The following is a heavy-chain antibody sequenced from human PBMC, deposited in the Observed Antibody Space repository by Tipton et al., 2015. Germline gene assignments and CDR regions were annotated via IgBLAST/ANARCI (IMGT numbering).Heavy chain of an antibody. CDR1: GYTFTTHW. D-gene: IGHD3-22*01. V-gene: IGHV5-51*01. CDR3: ARRHYDNTTTAFDI. CDR2: IYPRDSDT. Sequence: QLVQSGAEVKKPGESLKISCKGSGYTFTTHWIGWVRQMPGKGLEWMGIIYPRDSDTRYSPSFQGQVTISADKSISTAYLQWSSLKASDTAMYYCARRHYDNTTTAFDIWGQGTMVTVSS. J-gene: IGHJ3*02.